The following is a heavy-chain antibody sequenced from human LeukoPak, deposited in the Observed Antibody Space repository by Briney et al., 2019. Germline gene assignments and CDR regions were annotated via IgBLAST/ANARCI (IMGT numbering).Heavy chain of an antibody. D-gene: IGHD3-16*02. J-gene: IGHJ4*02. CDR1: GFTFSSYD. V-gene: IGHV3-13*01. CDR2: IGTAGDT. CDR3: AAVNLRLGELSLYY. Sequence: PGGSLRLSCAASGFTFSSYDMHWVRQATGKGLEWVSAIGTAGDTYYPGSVKGRFTISRENAKNSLYLQMNSLRAGDTAVYYCAAVNLRLGELSLYYWGQGTLVTVSS.